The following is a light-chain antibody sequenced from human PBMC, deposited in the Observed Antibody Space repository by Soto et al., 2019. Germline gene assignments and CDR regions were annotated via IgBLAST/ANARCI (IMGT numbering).Light chain of an antibody. Sequence: EIVMTQSPATLSVSPGERATLSCRASQSVGTYLAWYQQKPGQAPRILIYGASTRAAGISLRFSGGGSGTEFTLTISSLQSEDFAVYHCQQYNDWPRTFGQGTKVGIK. V-gene: IGKV3-15*01. CDR3: QQYNDWPRT. CDR2: GAS. J-gene: IGKJ1*01. CDR1: QSVGTY.